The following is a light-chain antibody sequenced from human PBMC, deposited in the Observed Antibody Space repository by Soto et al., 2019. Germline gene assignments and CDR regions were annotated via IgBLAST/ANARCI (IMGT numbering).Light chain of an antibody. V-gene: IGKV3-20*01. CDR3: QQYGSSPST. CDR1: QSVSSSY. Sequence: EIVLTQSPGTLSLSPWERATLSCRASQSVSSSYLAWYQQKPGQAPRLLIYGASSRATGIPDRFSGSGSGTDFTLTISRLEPEDFTVYYCQQYGSSPSTFGQGTKADIK. CDR2: GAS. J-gene: IGKJ1*01.